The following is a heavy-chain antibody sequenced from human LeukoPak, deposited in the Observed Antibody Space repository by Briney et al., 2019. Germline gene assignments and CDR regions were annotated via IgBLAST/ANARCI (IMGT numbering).Heavy chain of an antibody. V-gene: IGHV4-38-2*02. CDR2: IHHSGST. J-gene: IGHJ5*02. Sequence: SETLSLTCTVSGDSISSGHYWDWIRQPPGRGLEWIGSIHHSGSTWYNPSLKRRVTISLDTSQTQISLRVPSVAAADTAVYYCARGTDYYDSSGWLDPWGQGTLVTVSS. D-gene: IGHD3-22*01. CDR3: ARGTDYYDSSGWLDP. CDR1: GDSISSGHY.